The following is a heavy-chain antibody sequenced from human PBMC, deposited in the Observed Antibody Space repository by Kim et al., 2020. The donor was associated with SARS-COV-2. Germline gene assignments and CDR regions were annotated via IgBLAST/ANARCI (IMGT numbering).Heavy chain of an antibody. CDR1: GGSFSGHY. CDR2: INHSGST. D-gene: IGHD3-3*01. V-gene: IGHV4-34*01. Sequence: SETLSLTCAVYGGSFSGHYWTWIRQSPGKGLELIGEINHSGSTNYNPSLKSRVTISVDTSKNQFSLKLSSVTAADTAVYYCARGRVGDYYFMDVWGQGTTVTVYS. CDR3: ARGRVGDYYFMDV. J-gene: IGHJ6*02.